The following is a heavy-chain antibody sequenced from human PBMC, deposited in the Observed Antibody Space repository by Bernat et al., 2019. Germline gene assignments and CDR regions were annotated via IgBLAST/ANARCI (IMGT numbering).Heavy chain of an antibody. CDR2: LRPSGET. D-gene: IGHD3/OR15-3a*01. CDR3: STISYDFWGDYSVAPRVDP. J-gene: IGHJ5*02. Sequence: EVQLVESGGALVQPGGSLRLSCAVSGFSFTSYAASWVRQAPGKGLECVSSLRPSGETFYADSVKGRFAISRDNSGTTLYLQMNGLRAEDTARYYCSTISYDFWGDYSVAPRVDPWGQGTLVTVSP. V-gene: IGHV3-23*04. CDR1: GFSFTSYA.